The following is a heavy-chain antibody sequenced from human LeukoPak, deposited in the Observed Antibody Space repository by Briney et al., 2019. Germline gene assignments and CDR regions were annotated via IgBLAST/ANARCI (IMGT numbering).Heavy chain of an antibody. CDR1: GFTFSSYG. Sequence: GGSLRLSCAASGFTFSSYGMHWVRQAPGKGLEWVAFIPYDGSNKYYADSVKGRFTISRDNSKNTLYVQMNSLRPEDTAVYYCAKDWRMSVTGGVGYFDYWGQGTLVTVSS. D-gene: IGHD7-27*01. CDR2: IPYDGSNK. V-gene: IGHV3-30*02. J-gene: IGHJ4*02. CDR3: AKDWRMSVTGGVGYFDY.